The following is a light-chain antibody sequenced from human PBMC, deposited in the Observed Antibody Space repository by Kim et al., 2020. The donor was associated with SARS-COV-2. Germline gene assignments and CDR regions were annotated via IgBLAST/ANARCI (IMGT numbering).Light chain of an antibody. Sequence: ELTQPPSMSEVPRQRVTISCSGSSSNIGSNSVSCYQHVPGKAPKLVIYYDDLVPSGASDRFSGSKSGTSASLAITGLQSEDEADYYCAAWDDSLNALVFGGGTKVTVL. J-gene: IGLJ2*01. V-gene: IGLV1-36*01. CDR1: SSNIGSNS. CDR2: YDD. CDR3: AAWDDSLNALV.